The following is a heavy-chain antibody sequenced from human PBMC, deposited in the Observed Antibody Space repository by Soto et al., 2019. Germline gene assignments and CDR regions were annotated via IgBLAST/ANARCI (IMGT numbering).Heavy chain of an antibody. Sequence: LRLSCAASGFTFNNYAMTWVRQAPGKGLEWVSTVIQSGSATFYADSVRGRFTISRDNSKNTLYLQLNSLRAEDTAVYHCVRDYYHVSGSSFDIPLDYWGQGTLVTVSS. J-gene: IGHJ4*02. CDR3: VRDYYHVSGSSFDIPLDY. D-gene: IGHD3-10*01. CDR2: VIQSGSAT. CDR1: GFTFNNYA. V-gene: IGHV3-23*01.